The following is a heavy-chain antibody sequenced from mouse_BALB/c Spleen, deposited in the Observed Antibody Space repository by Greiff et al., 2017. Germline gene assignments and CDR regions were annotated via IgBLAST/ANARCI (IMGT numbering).Heavy chain of an antibody. D-gene: IGHD2-14*01. CDR3: ARRGYYRYFDY. V-gene: IGHV1-7*01. Sequence: QVQLKQSGADLAKPGASVKMSCKASGYTFTSYWMHWVKQRPGQGLEWIGYINPSTGYTEYNQKFKDKATLTADKSSSTAYMQLSSLTSEDSAVYYCARRGYYRYFDYWGQGTTLTVSS. CDR2: INPSTGYT. CDR1: GYTFTSYW. J-gene: IGHJ2*01.